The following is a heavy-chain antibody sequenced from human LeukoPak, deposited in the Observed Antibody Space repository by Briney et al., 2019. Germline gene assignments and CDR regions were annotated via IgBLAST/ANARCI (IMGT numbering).Heavy chain of an antibody. V-gene: IGHV3-30*04. Sequence: GGSLRLSCAASGFTFSSYAMHWVRQAPGKGLEWVAVISYDGSNKYYADSVKGRFTISRDNSKNTLYLQMNSLRAEDTAVYYCARHSGSDHHWGQGTLVTVSS. D-gene: IGHD3-10*01. J-gene: IGHJ4*02. CDR3: ARHSGSDHH. CDR1: GFTFSSYA. CDR2: ISYDGSNK.